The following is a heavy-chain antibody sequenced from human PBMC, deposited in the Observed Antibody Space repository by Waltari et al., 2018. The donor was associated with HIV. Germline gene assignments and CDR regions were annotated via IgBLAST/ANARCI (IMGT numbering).Heavy chain of an antibody. J-gene: IGHJ5*02. CDR3: ARQTQAYGSGSYSPDNWFDP. CDR2: IYYSGST. D-gene: IGHD3-10*01. CDR1: GASISNYY. Sequence: QVQLQESGPGLVKPSETLSLTCTVSGASISNYYWSWIRQPPGKGLEWFGYIYYSGSTNDNPSLKSRVTISVHTAKNQFSLNLSSVTAADTAVYYCARQTQAYGSGSYSPDNWFDPWGQGTLVTVSS. V-gene: IGHV4-59*01.